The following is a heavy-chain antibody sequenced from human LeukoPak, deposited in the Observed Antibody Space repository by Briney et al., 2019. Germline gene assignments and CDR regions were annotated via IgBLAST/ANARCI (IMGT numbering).Heavy chain of an antibody. J-gene: IGHJ4*02. CDR2: ISGSGITT. CDR3: AKDRGNSYGHFDY. CDR1: GLTFSSYA. Sequence: GGSLRLSCAASGLTFSSYAMTWVRQAPGKGLEWVSAISGSGITTNYADSAKGRFTISRDNSKNTLYLQMTSLRAEDTAVYYCAKDRGNSYGHFDYWGQGTLVTVSS. D-gene: IGHD5-18*01. V-gene: IGHV3-23*01.